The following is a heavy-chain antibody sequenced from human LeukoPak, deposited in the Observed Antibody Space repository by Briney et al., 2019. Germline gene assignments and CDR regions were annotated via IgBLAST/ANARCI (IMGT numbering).Heavy chain of an antibody. Sequence: GGSLRLSCAASGFTFSSYVMNWVRQAPGRGLEWVAVISYDGSNKYYADSVKGRFTVSRDNSKNTLYLQLNSLRAEDTAVYYCARDSGIAAPGGYFDYWGQGTLVTVSS. CDR1: GFTFSSYV. D-gene: IGHD6-13*01. J-gene: IGHJ4*02. V-gene: IGHV3-30-3*01. CDR2: ISYDGSNK. CDR3: ARDSGIAAPGGYFDY.